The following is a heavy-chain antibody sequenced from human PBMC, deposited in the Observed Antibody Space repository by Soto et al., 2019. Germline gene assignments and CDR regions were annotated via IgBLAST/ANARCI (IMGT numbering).Heavy chain of an antibody. D-gene: IGHD2-21*02. Sequence: QVQLVESGGGVVQPVRSLRLSCAASGFTFSSYGMHWVRQAPGKGLEWVAVISYDGSNKYYADSVKGRFPISRDNSQNTLYLQMNSLRAEDTAVYYCAQVLVTYYYYYSVMDVWGQGTTVTVSS. CDR3: AQVLVTYYYYYSVMDV. J-gene: IGHJ6*02. CDR1: GFTFSSYG. V-gene: IGHV3-30*18. CDR2: ISYDGSNK.